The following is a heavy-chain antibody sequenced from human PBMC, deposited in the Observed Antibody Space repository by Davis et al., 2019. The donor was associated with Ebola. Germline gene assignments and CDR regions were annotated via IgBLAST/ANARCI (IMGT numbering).Heavy chain of an antibody. CDR1: GFTFSSYA. Sequence: GESLKISCAASGFTFSSYAMHWVRQAPGKGLEWVAVISYDGSNKYYADSVKGRFTISRDNTKDLVFLELNSLRVEDTGVYYCARDLGLDFAVVTYFDYWGHGAPVTVSS. CDR2: ISYDGSNK. J-gene: IGHJ4*01. CDR3: ARDLGLDFAVVTYFDY. V-gene: IGHV3-30-3*01. D-gene: IGHD3-3*01.